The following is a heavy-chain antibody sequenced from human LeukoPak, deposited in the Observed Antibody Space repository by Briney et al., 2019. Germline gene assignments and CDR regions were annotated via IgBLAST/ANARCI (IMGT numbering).Heavy chain of an antibody. CDR1: GFTFSSYR. CDR3: ARGMTTGWYNWFDP. Sequence: PGGSLRLSXAASGFTFSSYRMHWVRQAPGKGLVWVSRINSDGSSTTYADSVKGRFTISRDNAKNTLYLQMNSLRAEDTAVYYCARGMTTGWYNWFDPWGQGTLVTVSS. D-gene: IGHD4-11*01. CDR2: INSDGSST. V-gene: IGHV3-74*01. J-gene: IGHJ5*02.